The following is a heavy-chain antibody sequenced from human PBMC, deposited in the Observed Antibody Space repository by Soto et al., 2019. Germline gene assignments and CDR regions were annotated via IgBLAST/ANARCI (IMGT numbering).Heavy chain of an antibody. CDR2: ISYDGSNK. J-gene: IGHJ4*02. CDR1: GFTFSSYG. Sequence: QVQLVESGGCVVQPGRSLRLSCAASGFTFSSYGMHWVRQAPGKGLEWVAVISYDGSNKYYADSVKGRFTISRDNSNNALCLQMSSLRAEETAGYYCAKYPRPPHSDYRGPGNLVTVSS. D-gene: IGHD6-25*01. CDR3: AKYPRPPHSDY. V-gene: IGHV3-30*18.